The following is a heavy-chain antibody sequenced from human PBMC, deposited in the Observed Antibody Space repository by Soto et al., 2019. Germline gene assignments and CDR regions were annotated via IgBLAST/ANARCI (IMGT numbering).Heavy chain of an antibody. V-gene: IGHV3-48*01. CDR2: ISRSSNTI. CDR1: GFTFSSYS. J-gene: IGHJ6*03. CDR3: ARVYDFWSGYPERSYYYYMDV. Sequence: PGGSLRLSCAASGFTFSSYSMNWVRQAPGKGLEWVSYISRSSNTIYYADSVKGRFTISRDNANNSLYLQMNSLRAEDTAVYYCARVYDFWSGYPERSYYYYMDVWGKGTTVTVSS. D-gene: IGHD3-3*01.